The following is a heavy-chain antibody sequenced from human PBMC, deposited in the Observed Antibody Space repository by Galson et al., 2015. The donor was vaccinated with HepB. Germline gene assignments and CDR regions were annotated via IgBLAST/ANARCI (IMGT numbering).Heavy chain of an antibody. D-gene: IGHD6-19*01. CDR1: GDTFDSSS. Sequence: SVKVSCKGSGDTFDSSSFNWLRQAPGQGLQWMGRIVPIFGTPTYAQNFQDRVTITADDSTKTVYMELTSLRSDDTAVYYCATGAGRQVNWFDPWGQGTPVIVSS. CDR3: ATGAGRQVNWFDP. CDR2: IVPIFGTP. V-gene: IGHV1-69*13. J-gene: IGHJ5*02.